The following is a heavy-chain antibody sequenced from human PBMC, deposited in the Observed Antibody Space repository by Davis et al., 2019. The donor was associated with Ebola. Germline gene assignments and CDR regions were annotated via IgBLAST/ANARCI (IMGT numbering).Heavy chain of an antibody. CDR1: GFSFSATV. J-gene: IGHJ4*02. Sequence: AASVKVSCKASGFSFSATVVQWVRQARGQRLEWIGWIVVDNGITNYAQKLQGRVTMTTDTSTSTAYMELRSLRSDDTAVYYCAREKVAAYFDYWGQGTLVTVSS. D-gene: IGHD2-15*01. CDR2: IVVDNGIT. V-gene: IGHV1-18*01. CDR3: AREKVAAYFDY.